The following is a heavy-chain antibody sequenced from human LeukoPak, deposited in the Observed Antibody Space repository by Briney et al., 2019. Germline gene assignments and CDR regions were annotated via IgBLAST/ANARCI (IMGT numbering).Heavy chain of an antibody. Sequence: PSETLSLTCAVYGGSFSGYYWSWIRQPPGKGLEWIGEINHSGSTNYNPSLKSRATISVDTSKNQFSLKLSSVTAADTAVYYCARGPFRYCSSPSCYRGQFDYWGQGTLATVSS. J-gene: IGHJ4*02. V-gene: IGHV4-34*01. CDR2: INHSGST. D-gene: IGHD2-2*01. CDR3: ARGPFRYCSSPSCYRGQFDY. CDR1: GGSFSGYY.